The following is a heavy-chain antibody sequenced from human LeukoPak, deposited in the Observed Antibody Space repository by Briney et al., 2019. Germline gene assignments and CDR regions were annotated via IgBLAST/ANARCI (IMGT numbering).Heavy chain of an antibody. CDR3: ARDNGHNWFDP. D-gene: IGHD2-8*01. CDR2: TILIFGTA. J-gene: IGHJ5*02. Sequence: SVKVSCKASGGTFSSYAISWVGQAPGQGREWMGGTILIFGTANYAQQFQARATITADKSTSTAYMELSSLRSEDTAVCYCARDNGHNWFDPWGQGTLVTVSS. CDR1: GGTFSSYA. V-gene: IGHV1-69*06.